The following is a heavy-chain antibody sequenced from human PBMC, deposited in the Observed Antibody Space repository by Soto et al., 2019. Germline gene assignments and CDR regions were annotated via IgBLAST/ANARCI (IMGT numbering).Heavy chain of an antibody. CDR3: ARSFNDWTTYFDY. CDR2: LYTGGSA. V-gene: IGHV3-53*01. Sequence: GGSLRLSCAASGFSVTDHYMAWVRQAPGKGLEWVSVLYTGGSAYYGDSVKGRFTISRDSSTNTLYLQMNSLKVGDTAFYFCARSFNDWTTYFDYWSEGTLVTVSS. D-gene: IGHD3-9*01. CDR1: GFSVTDHY. J-gene: IGHJ4*02.